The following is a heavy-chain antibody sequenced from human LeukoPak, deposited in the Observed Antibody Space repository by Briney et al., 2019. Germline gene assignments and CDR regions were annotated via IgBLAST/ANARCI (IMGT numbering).Heavy chain of an antibody. D-gene: IGHD2-8*01. CDR3: ARDGPNYAMDV. CDR2: IYSGGST. Sequence: PGGSLRLSCAASGFTVSTNYTNWVRQAPGKGLEWVSVIYSGGSTYYADSVKGRFTISRDNSKNTLYLQMNSLRAEDTAVYSCARDGPNYAMDVWGQGTTVTVSS. V-gene: IGHV3-53*01. CDR1: GFTVSTNY. J-gene: IGHJ6*02.